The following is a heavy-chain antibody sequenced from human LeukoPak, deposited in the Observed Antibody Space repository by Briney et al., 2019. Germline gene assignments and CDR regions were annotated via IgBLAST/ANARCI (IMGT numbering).Heavy chain of an antibody. V-gene: IGHV4-30-4*08. CDR2: IYYSGST. D-gene: IGHD2-15*01. J-gene: IGHJ4*02. Sequence: SETLSLTCTVSGGSISSGDYYWSWIRQPPGKGLEWIGYIYYSGSTYYNPSLKSRVTISVDTSKNQFSLKLSSVTAADTAVYYCAIQPPARYCSGGSCYRLIDYWGQGTQVTVSS. CDR1: GGSISSGDYY. CDR3: AIQPPARYCSGGSCYRLIDY.